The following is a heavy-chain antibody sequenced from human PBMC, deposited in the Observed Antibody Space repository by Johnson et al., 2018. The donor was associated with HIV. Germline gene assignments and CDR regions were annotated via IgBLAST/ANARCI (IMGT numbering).Heavy chain of an antibody. CDR2: ISYDGSNK. V-gene: IGHV3-30*14. D-gene: IGHD3-16*01. CDR1: GFTFSSYA. CDR3: ARAVGVWGDQLGFDM. J-gene: IGHJ3*02. Sequence: QVQLVESGGGVVQPGRSLRLSCAASGFTFSSYAMHWVRQAPGKGLEWVAVISYDGSNKYYADSVKGRFTISRDNSKNTLYLQMNSLRAGDTAVYYCARAVGVWGDQLGFDMWGQGTMVTVSS.